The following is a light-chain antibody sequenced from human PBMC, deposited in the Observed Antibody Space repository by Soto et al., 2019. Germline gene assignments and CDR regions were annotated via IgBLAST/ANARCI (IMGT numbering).Light chain of an antibody. CDR1: QGISSY. Sequence: DIQLTQSPSFLSASVGDRVTITCRASQGISSYLAWYQQKPGKAPKLLIYDASSLESGVPSRFSGSGSGTEFTLTISSLQPDDLATYYCQQYNSYSPLTFGGGTKVDI. CDR3: QQYNSYSPLT. V-gene: IGKV1-9*01. CDR2: DAS. J-gene: IGKJ4*01.